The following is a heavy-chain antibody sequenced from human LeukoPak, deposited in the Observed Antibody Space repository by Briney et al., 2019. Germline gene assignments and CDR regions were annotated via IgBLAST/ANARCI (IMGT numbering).Heavy chain of an antibody. CDR1: GFTFDDYA. V-gene: IGHV3-9*01. CDR2: ISWNSGSI. D-gene: IGHD3-22*01. J-gene: IGHJ4*02. Sequence: GGSLRLSCAASGFTFDDYAMHWVRQAPGKGLEWVSGISWNSGSIGYADSVKGRFTISRDNAKNSLYLQMNSLRAEDTALYYCAKGTDYDSSGYSHFDYWGQGTLVTVSS. CDR3: AKGTDYDSSGYSHFDY.